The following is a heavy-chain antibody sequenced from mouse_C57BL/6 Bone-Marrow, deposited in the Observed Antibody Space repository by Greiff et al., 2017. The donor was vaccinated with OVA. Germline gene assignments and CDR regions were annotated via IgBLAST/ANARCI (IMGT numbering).Heavy chain of an antibody. J-gene: IGHJ1*03. V-gene: IGHV8-12*01. CDR1: GFSLTTSGMG. Sequence: QVTLKVSGPGLLQSSQTLSLTCSSSGFSLTTSGMGVRWIRQPSGKGLEWLAHIYWDDDKRYNPSLKRRLTISKDTSRNQVFLKITSVDTADTTAYYCARRKGITTVVGGPDLYFDVWGTGTTVTVSS. CDR3: ARRKGITTVVGGPDLYFDV. D-gene: IGHD1-1*01. CDR2: IYWDDDK.